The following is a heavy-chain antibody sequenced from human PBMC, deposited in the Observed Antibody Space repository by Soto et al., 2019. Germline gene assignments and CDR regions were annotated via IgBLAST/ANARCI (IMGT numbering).Heavy chain of an antibody. CDR2: IDPSVSQT. J-gene: IGHJ4*02. D-gene: IGHD2-8*01. CDR3: ARQIEDSDTCPNFQYSFDS. CDR1: GYSFAGYW. V-gene: IGHV5-10-1*01. Sequence: GESLKISCNGSGYSFAGYWIDWVRQKPGKGLEWMGRIDPSVSQTNYSPSFPGQVTISATKSITTVFLQWSSLRTSDTAMYYCARQIEDSDTCPNFQYSFDSWGQGTPVTVSS.